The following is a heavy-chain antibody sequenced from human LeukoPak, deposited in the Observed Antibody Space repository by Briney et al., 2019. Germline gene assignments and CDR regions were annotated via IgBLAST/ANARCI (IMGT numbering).Heavy chain of an antibody. J-gene: IGHJ4*02. CDR3: ARARSSGWYQPLYFDY. Sequence: ASVKVSCKASGYTFTGYYMHWVRQAPGQGLEWMGWINPNSGGTNYAQKFQGRVTMTRDTSISTAYMELSRLRSDDTAVYYCARARSSGWYQPLYFDYWGQGTLVTVSS. CDR2: INPNSGGT. D-gene: IGHD6-19*01. V-gene: IGHV1-2*02. CDR1: GYTFTGYY.